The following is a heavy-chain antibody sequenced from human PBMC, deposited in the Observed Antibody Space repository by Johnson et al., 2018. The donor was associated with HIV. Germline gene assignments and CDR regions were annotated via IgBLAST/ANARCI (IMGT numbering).Heavy chain of an antibody. Sequence: VQLVESGGGLVQPGGSLRLSCAASGFTVSNNYMTWVRQAPGKGLEWVSLIYSGGSTYYADSVKGRFTISRDNSKNTLHLQMSSLRPEDTAVYYCARVRVGAFDIWGQGTMVTVSS. CDR2: IYSGGST. D-gene: IGHD1-26*01. CDR3: ARVRVGAFDI. V-gene: IGHV3-66*01. CDR1: GFTVSNNY. J-gene: IGHJ3*02.